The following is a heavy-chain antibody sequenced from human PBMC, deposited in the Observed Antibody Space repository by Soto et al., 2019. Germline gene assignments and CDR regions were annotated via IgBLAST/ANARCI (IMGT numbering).Heavy chain of an antibody. D-gene: IGHD1-7*01. CDR3: ARWNYAFDL. V-gene: IGHV3-7*01. Sequence: EVQVVESGGGLVQPGGSLRLSCEASGLTFSIYRMTWVRRAPGKGLECVANINQDGSQKDYVDSVTGRFIVSRDNAKNSLYLQMNSLRAEDTAVYYCARWNYAFDLWGRGTLVTVSS. CDR2: INQDGSQK. CDR1: GLTFSIYR. J-gene: IGHJ2*01.